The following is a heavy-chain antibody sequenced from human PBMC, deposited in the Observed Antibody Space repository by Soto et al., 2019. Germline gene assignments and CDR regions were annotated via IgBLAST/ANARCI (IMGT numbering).Heavy chain of an antibody. CDR1: GFIFSDYY. D-gene: IGHD3-22*01. Sequence: GGSLRLSCAASGFIFSDYYMSWIRQAPGKGLEWISYISSSDNIIYYADSVKGRFTISRDNAKNSLYLQMNSLRAEDTAVYYCARDRGYYDSNGYFDYWGQGTLVTVSS. CDR2: ISSSDNII. V-gene: IGHV3-11*01. J-gene: IGHJ4*02. CDR3: ARDRGYYDSNGYFDY.